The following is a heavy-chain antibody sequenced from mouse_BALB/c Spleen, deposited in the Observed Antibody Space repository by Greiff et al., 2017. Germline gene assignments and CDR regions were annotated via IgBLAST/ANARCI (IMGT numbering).Heavy chain of an antibody. CDR3: ARSYYDYDDYYFDY. CDR1: GFTFSSFG. D-gene: IGHD2-4*01. J-gene: IGHJ2*01. Sequence: EVQLVESGGGLVQPGGSRKLSCAASGFTFSSFGMHWVRQAPEKGLEWVAYISSGSSTIYYADTVKGRFTISRDNPKNTLFLQMTSLRSEDTAMYYCARSYYDYDDYYFDYWGQGTTLTVSS. CDR2: ISSGSSTI. V-gene: IGHV5-17*02.